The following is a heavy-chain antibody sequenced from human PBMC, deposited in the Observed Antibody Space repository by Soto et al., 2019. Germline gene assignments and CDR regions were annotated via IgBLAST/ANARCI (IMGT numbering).Heavy chain of an antibody. CDR2: IFYTGTT. Sequence: SETLSLTCSVSGGSVSYNSYYWGWIRQPPGKGLEWVGGIFYTGTTYYNPSLKDRLSISVDTSKNSFSLNLTSVTAADTAVYFCARLVLVAPVANVWGQGALVTVSS. J-gene: IGHJ4*02. CDR1: GGSVSYNSYY. D-gene: IGHD2-2*01. V-gene: IGHV4-39*01. CDR3: ARLVLVAPVANV.